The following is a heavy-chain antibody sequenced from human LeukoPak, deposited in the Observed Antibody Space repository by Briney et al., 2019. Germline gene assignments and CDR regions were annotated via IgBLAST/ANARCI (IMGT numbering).Heavy chain of an antibody. D-gene: IGHD3-22*01. V-gene: IGHV3-23*01. CDR3: AKNREMYFYDSSGYRDAFHI. Sequence: GGSLRLSCAASGFTFNTYAMSWVRQAPGKGLEWVSSISGTGGGTYYADSVKGRFTISRDNSHKTLYLQMNSLRAEDTAVYYCAKNREMYFYDSSGYRDAFHIWGQGTKVTVSS. J-gene: IGHJ3*02. CDR1: GFTFNTYA. CDR2: ISGTGGGT.